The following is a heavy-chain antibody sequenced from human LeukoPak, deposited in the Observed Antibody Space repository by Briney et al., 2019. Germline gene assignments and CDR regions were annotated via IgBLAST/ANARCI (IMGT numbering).Heavy chain of an antibody. CDR2: INPNSGGT. CDR1: GYTFTGYY. V-gene: IGHV1-2*02. J-gene: IGHJ5*02. Sequence: ASVKVSCKASGYTFTGYYVHLVRQAPGQGLEWMGWINPNSGGTNYAQKFEGRVTMTRDTSISTAYMELSRLRSDDTAVYYCARDGSLPAATWFDPWGQGTLVTVSS. CDR3: ARDGSLPAATWFDP. D-gene: IGHD6-25*01.